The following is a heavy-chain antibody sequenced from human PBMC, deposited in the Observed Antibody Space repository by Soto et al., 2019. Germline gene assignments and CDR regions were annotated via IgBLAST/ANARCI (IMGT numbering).Heavy chain of an antibody. Sequence: NVSEYKFIGHGVGWVSKKPGKGLEWMGIIYPGDSDTRYSPSFQGQVTISADKSISTAYLQWSSLKASDTAMYYCARQDCSSTSFYRFRPCLAPWGQGTLVPV. CDR1: EYKFIGHG. V-gene: IGHV5-51*01. D-gene: IGHD2-2*01. J-gene: IGHJ5*02. CDR3: ARQDCSSTSFYRFRPCLAP. CDR2: IYPGDSDT.